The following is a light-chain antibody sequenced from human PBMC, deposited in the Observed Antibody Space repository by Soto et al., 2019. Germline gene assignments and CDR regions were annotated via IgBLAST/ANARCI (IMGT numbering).Light chain of an antibody. V-gene: IGLV2-23*02. Sequence: QSALTQPASVSGSPGQSITISCTGTSSDVGSYNFLSWYQQHPDKAPKLMIYEVSKRPSGVSNRFSGSKSGNTASLTISGLQAEDEADYHCCSYGSGNLYVFGTGTKVTVL. J-gene: IGLJ1*01. CDR3: CSYGSGNLYV. CDR1: SSDVGSYNF. CDR2: EVS.